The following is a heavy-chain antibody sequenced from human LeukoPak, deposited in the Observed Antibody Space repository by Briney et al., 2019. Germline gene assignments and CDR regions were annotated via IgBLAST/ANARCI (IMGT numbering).Heavy chain of an antibody. J-gene: IGHJ3*02. Sequence: GSLRLSCVASGFTISNNYMSWVRQAPGKGLEWVSLIYSGGSTYYADSVKGRFTISRDNSKNTLYLQMNNLRAEDTAVYYCAKGYGDYRPTAFDIWGQGTMVTVSS. CDR2: IYSGGST. CDR1: GFTISNNY. V-gene: IGHV3-53*01. CDR3: AKGYGDYRPTAFDI. D-gene: IGHD4-17*01.